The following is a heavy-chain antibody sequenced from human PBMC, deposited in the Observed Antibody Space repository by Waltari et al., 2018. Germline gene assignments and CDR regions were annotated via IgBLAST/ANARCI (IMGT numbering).Heavy chain of an antibody. CDR3: ARVRDIVVVPAAQGDYYYGMDV. Sequence: QVQLQQWGAGLLKHSATLSLTCAVSGGSFSGYYWSWIRQPPGKGLGWIGEINHSGSTNYNPSLKSRVTISVDTSKNQFSLKLSSVTAADTAVYYCARVRDIVVVPAAQGDYYYGMDVWGQGTTVTVSS. CDR1: GGSFSGYY. V-gene: IGHV4-34*01. D-gene: IGHD2-2*01. J-gene: IGHJ6*02. CDR2: INHSGST.